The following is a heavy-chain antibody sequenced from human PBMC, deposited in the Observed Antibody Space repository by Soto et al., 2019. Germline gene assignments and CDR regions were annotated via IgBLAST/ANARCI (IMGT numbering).Heavy chain of an antibody. CDR3: ARVRYSSSWYVFDY. J-gene: IGHJ4*02. CDR1: GGSISSYY. V-gene: IGHV4-59*01. D-gene: IGHD6-13*01. CDR2: IYYSGST. Sequence: PSETLSLTCTVSGGSISSYYWSWIRQPPGKGLEWIGYIYYSGSTNYNPSLKSRVTISVDTSKNQFSLKLSSVTAADTAVYYCARVRYSSSWYVFDYWGQGTPVPVYS.